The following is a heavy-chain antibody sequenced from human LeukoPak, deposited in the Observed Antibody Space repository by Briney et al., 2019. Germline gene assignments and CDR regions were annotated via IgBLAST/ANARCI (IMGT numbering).Heavy chain of an antibody. CDR1: GLTFSNYA. CDR2: ISDSGGST. Sequence: GGSLRLSCAASGLTFSNYAMNWVRQAPGKGLEWVSYISDSGGSTHYADSVRGRFIISRDNPKNTLYPQMNSLRAEDTAVYYCAKVLVLVSANRYYFDYWGQGTMVTVSS. V-gene: IGHV3-23*01. J-gene: IGHJ4*02. D-gene: IGHD2-15*01. CDR3: AKVLVLVSANRYYFDY.